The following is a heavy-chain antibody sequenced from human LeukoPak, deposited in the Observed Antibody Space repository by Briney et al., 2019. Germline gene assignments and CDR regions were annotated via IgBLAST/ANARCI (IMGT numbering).Heavy chain of an antibody. V-gene: IGHV1-46*01. D-gene: IGHD5-18*01. CDR3: ARMDMDTAMVTNYLDH. J-gene: IGHJ4*02. Sequence: ASVKISFEASGYTFTNNYMHWVRQAPGQGLEWMGVIHPSGSSTNYAQKFQGRVTMTKDTSTSTVYIELNTLRSDDTAVYYCARMDMDTAMVTNYLDHWGQGTLLIVSS. CDR2: IHPSGSST. CDR1: GYTFTNNY.